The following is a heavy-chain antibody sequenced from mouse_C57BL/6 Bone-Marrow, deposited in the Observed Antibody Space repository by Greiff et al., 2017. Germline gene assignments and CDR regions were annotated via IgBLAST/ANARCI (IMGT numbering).Heavy chain of an antibody. Sequence: QVQLQQSGAELAKPGASVKLSCKASGYTFTSYWMHWVKQRPGQGLEWIGYINPSSGYTKYTQKFKDKATLTADKSSSTAYMQLSSLTYEDSAVYYCARPTAVVHYYARDYWGQGTSVTGSS. J-gene: IGHJ4*01. CDR1: GYTFTSYW. V-gene: IGHV1-7*01. CDR2: INPSSGYT. CDR3: ARPTAVVHYYARDY. D-gene: IGHD1-1*01.